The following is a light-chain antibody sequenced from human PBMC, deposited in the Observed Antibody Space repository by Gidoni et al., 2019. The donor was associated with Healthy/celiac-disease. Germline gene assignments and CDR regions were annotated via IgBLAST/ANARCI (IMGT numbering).Light chain of an antibody. CDR3: QQSYSTPYT. V-gene: IGKV1-39*01. CDR2: TAS. J-gene: IGKJ2*01. Sequence: DIQMTQSPSSLSASVGDRVTITCRASQSISSYLNWYQQKPGKAPNLLIYTASSLQSGVPPRFSGSGSGTDFTLTISSLQPEDFVTYYCQQSYSTPYTFGQGTKLEIK. CDR1: QSISSY.